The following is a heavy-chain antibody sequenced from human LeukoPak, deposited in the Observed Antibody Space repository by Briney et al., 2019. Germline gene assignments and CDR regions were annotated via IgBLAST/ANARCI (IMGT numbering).Heavy chain of an antibody. V-gene: IGHV1-18*01. Sequence: ASVKVSCKASGYTFTTYGITWVRQAPGQGLEWLGWISTYNGNTNYAQKFQGRVTLTTDTSASIAYLELRSLRSDDTALYYCARDHLDIVPTIYSFWGQGTLVTVSS. CDR3: ARDHLDIVPTIYSF. J-gene: IGHJ4*02. CDR1: GYTFTTYG. CDR2: ISTYNGNT. D-gene: IGHD5-12*01.